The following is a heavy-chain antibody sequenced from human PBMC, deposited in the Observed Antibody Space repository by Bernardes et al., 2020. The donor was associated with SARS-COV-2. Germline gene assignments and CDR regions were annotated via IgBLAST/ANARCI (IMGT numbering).Heavy chain of an antibody. D-gene: IGHD2-21*02. Sequence: ASVKVSCKASGYTFTSYGISWVRQAPGQGLEWMGWISAYNGNTNYAQKLQGRVTMTTDTSTSTAYMELRSLRSDDTAVYYCARDSSDIVVVTAISYYYGMDVWGQGTTVTGSS. CDR2: ISAYNGNT. CDR1: GYTFTSYG. J-gene: IGHJ6*02. CDR3: ARDSSDIVVVTAISYYYGMDV. V-gene: IGHV1-18*01.